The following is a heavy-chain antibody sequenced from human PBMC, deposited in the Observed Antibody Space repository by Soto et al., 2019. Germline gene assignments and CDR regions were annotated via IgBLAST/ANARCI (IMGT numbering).Heavy chain of an antibody. Sequence: PSETLSLTCTVSGHSISSYYWSLNRQPPGKGLEWIGYIYDSGSTNYNPSLKSRVTISVDTSKNQFSLRLRFVTAADTAVYYCARDRGDYGEDWFDPWGQGTLVTVS. CDR2: IYDSGST. D-gene: IGHD4-17*01. J-gene: IGHJ5*02. CDR3: ARDRGDYGEDWFDP. V-gene: IGHV4-59*01. CDR1: GHSISSYY.